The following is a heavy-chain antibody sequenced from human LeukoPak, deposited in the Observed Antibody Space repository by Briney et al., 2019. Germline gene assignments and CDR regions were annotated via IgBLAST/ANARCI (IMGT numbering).Heavy chain of an antibody. J-gene: IGHJ4*02. CDR1: GFTFSGSA. CDR2: IRSKANSYAT. D-gene: IGHD3-10*01. CDR3: TRWGQYGSGSYYRPAFDY. Sequence: PGGSLRLSCAASGFTFSGSAMHWVRQASGKGLEWVGRIRSKANSYATAYAASVKGRFTISRDDSKNTAYLQMNSLKTEDTAVYYCTRWGQYGSGSYYRPAFDYWGQGTLVTVSS. V-gene: IGHV3-73*01.